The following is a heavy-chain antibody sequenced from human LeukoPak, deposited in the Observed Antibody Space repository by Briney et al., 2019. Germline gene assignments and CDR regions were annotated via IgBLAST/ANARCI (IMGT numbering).Heavy chain of an antibody. CDR2: IHYTGTT. D-gene: IGHD6-13*01. V-gene: IGHV4-59*01. CDR1: DGSISTYY. J-gene: IGHJ4*02. Sequence: SETLSLTCAVSDGSISTYYWTWIRQSPGKGLEWICFIHYTGTTSYNPSLKSRLTISVDTSKDLFSLSLDSVTAADTAIYFCARARRSNGAAAGTGYIDSWGQGTLVTVSS. CDR3: ARARRSNGAAAGTGYIDS.